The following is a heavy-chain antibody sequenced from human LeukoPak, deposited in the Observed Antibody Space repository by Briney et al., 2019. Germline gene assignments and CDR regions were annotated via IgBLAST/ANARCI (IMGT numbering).Heavy chain of an antibody. CDR1: GGSIRSSSYY. CDR2: TYYSGST. J-gene: IGHJ4*02. Sequence: PSETLSLTCTVSGGSIRSSSYYWGWIRQPPGKSLEWIGSTYYSGSTNYNPSLKSRVTISVDTSKNQFSLKLSSVTAADTAVYYCARGDYGSGSYHWGYWGQGTLVTVSS. D-gene: IGHD3-10*01. V-gene: IGHV4-39*07. CDR3: ARGDYGSGSYHWGY.